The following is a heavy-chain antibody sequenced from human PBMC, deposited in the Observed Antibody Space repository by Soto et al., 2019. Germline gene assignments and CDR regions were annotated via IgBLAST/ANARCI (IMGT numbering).Heavy chain of an antibody. CDR1: GGSISSYY. J-gene: IGHJ4*02. CDR2: IYYSGST. D-gene: IGHD5-12*01. Sequence: SETLSLTCTVSGGSISSYYWSWIRQPPGKGLEWIGYIYYSGSTNYNPSLKSRVTISVDTSKNQFSLKLSSVTAADTAVYYCAREGMATNNAFDYWGQGTLVTVSS. CDR3: AREGMATNNAFDY. V-gene: IGHV4-59*01.